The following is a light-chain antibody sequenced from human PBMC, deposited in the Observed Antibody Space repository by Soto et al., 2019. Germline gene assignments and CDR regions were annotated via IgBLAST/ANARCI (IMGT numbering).Light chain of an antibody. CDR3: QQYNNWPLALT. V-gene: IGKV3-15*01. Sequence: EIVMTQSPATLSVSPGERATLSCRASQSVSSNLAWYQQKPGQAPGLLIYGASTMATGIPARFSGSGSGTEFTLTISSLQSEDFAMYYCQQYNNWPLALTFGGGTKVEIK. CDR1: QSVSSN. CDR2: GAS. J-gene: IGKJ4*01.